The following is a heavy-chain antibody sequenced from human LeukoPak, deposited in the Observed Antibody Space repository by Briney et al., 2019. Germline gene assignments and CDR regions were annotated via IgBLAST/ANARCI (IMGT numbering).Heavy chain of an antibody. CDR1: GFTFSSYA. J-gene: IGHJ6*03. CDR3: AKVPYYDFWSGPGAGYYYMDV. CDR2: ISGGGGST. D-gene: IGHD3-3*01. Sequence: GGSLRLSCAASGFTFSSYAMGWVRQAPGKGLEWVSAISGGGGSTYYADSVKGRFTISRDNSKNTLYLQMNSLRAEDTAVYYCAKVPYYDFWSGPGAGYYYMDVWGKGTTVTVSS. V-gene: IGHV3-23*01.